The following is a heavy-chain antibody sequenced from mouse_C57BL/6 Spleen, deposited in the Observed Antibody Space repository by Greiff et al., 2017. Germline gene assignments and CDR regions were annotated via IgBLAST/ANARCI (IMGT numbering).Heavy chain of an antibody. V-gene: IGHV1-74*01. Sequence: QVQLKQPGAELVKPGASVKVSCKASGYTFTSYWMHWVKQRPGQGLEWIGRIHPSDSDTNYNQKFKGKATLTVDKSSSTAYMQLSRLTSEDSAVYYCAREYTTVEAYWGQGTLVTVSA. CDR2: IHPSDSDT. CDR3: AREYTTVEAY. J-gene: IGHJ3*01. D-gene: IGHD1-1*01. CDR1: GYTFTSYW.